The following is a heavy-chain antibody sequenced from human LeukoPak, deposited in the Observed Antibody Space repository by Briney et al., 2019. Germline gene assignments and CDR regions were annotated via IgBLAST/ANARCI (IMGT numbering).Heavy chain of an antibody. CDR2: ISYDGSNK. V-gene: IGHV3-30-3*02. CDR1: GFTFSNYA. CDR3: ANGITIFGVVIPTGGY. D-gene: IGHD3-3*01. Sequence: GGSLRLSCAASGFTFSNYAMHWVRQAPGKGLEWVAVISYDGSNKYYADSVKGRFTISRDNSKNTLYLQMNSLRAEDTAVYYCANGITIFGVVIPTGGYWGQGTLVTVSS. J-gene: IGHJ4*02.